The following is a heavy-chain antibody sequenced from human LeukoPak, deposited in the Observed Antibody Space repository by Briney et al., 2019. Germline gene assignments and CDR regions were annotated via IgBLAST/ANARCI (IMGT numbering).Heavy chain of an antibody. V-gene: IGHV3-48*02. CDR1: GFTFSSYS. Sequence: GSLRLSCAASGFTFSSYSMNWVRQAPGKGLEWVSYSEYSGTTSYYADSVKGRFTVSRDNAKNSLYLQMSSLRDEDTAVYYCARISGFTLDYWGQGTLVTVSS. CDR2: SEYSGTTS. D-gene: IGHD2-15*01. CDR3: ARISGFTLDY. J-gene: IGHJ4*02.